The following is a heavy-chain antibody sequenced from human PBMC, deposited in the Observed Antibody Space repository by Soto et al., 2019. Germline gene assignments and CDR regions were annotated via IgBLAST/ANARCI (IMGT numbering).Heavy chain of an antibody. CDR3: ARGQVVNFDNWFDP. Sequence: QIQLVQAGAEVKKPGTSVKVSCKASGYTFTSYGICWVRQAPGLGLEWMGWINPYSGHTNYAQKFQDRATLTTDTSTNTAYMELKRLRSADTAVYFFARGQVVNFDNWFDPWGQGTLAT. CDR1: GYTFTSYG. CDR2: INPYSGHT. J-gene: IGHJ5*02. V-gene: IGHV1-18*04. D-gene: IGHD3-22*01.